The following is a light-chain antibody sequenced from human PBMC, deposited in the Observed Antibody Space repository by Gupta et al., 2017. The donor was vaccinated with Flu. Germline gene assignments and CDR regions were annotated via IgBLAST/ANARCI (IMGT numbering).Light chain of an antibody. CDR2: GDT. Sequence: SYVLTQPPSVSVAPGQTARIPCGGKNIEIKTVNWYQQKPGQAPVLVVYGDTDRPSGIPERFSGSNSGNTATLTISRVEAGDEADYYCQVWDSRSAVFGGGTRLIVL. CDR1: NIEIKT. J-gene: IGLJ3*02. V-gene: IGLV3-21*02. CDR3: QVWDSRSAV.